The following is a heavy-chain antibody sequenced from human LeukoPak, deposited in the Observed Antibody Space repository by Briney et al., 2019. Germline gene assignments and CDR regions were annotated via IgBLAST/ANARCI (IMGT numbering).Heavy chain of an antibody. Sequence: ASVKVSCKASGYTFTSYGISWVRQATGQGLEWMGWMNPNSGNTGYAQKFQGRVTMTRNTSISTAYMELSSLRSEDTAVYYCARGSKVLGSGTLGYWGQGTLVTVSS. CDR2: MNPNSGNT. CDR1: GYTFTSYG. J-gene: IGHJ4*02. D-gene: IGHD3-10*01. CDR3: ARGSKVLGSGTLGY. V-gene: IGHV1-8*02.